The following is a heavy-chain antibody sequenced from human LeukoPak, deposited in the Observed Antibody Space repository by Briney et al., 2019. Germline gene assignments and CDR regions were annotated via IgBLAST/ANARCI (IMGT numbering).Heavy chain of an antibody. Sequence: GSSVKVSCKASGGTFSSYAISWVRQAPGQGLEWMGGIIPIFGTANYAQKFQGRVTITADKSTSTAYMELSSLRSEDTAVYYCARRITMVRGVNDDAFDIWGQGTMVTVSS. V-gene: IGHV1-69*06. CDR2: IIPIFGTA. D-gene: IGHD3-10*01. CDR1: GGTFSSYA. CDR3: ARRITMVRGVNDDAFDI. J-gene: IGHJ3*02.